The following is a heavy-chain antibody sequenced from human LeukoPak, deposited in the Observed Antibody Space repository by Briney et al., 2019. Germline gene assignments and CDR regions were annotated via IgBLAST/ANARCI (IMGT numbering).Heavy chain of an antibody. Sequence: GGSLRLSCAASGFTFSSYSMNWVRQAPGKGLEWVSSISSSSSYIYYADSVKGRFTISRDNAKNSLYLQMNSLRAEDTAVYYCARAGYCSSTSCYARRAKFDYWGQGTLVTVSS. J-gene: IGHJ4*02. V-gene: IGHV3-21*01. CDR3: ARAGYCSSTSCYARRAKFDY. CDR1: GFTFSSYS. D-gene: IGHD2-2*01. CDR2: ISSSSSYI.